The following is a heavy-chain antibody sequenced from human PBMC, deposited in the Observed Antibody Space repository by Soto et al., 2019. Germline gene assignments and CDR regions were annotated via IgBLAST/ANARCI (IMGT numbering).Heavy chain of an antibody. CDR1: GFKFNVYA. CDR3: AKDRGQDCTSVSCYRGGDS. Sequence: QVLESGGGLVQPGGSRSLSGFGPGFKFNVYAIIWAGRAPVKGLEWVRAFRGRGSGPFYSDSVKGRFTTSRDNPKNPLYLEMSGLSPEDAAVYYCAKDRGQDCTSVSCYRGGDSWGQGTLVTVSS. CDR2: FRGRGSGP. D-gene: IGHD2-2*01. V-gene: IGHV3-23*01. J-gene: IGHJ4*02.